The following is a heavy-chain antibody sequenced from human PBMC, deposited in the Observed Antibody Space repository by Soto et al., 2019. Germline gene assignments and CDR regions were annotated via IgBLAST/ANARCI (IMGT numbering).Heavy chain of an antibody. Sequence: SESLSLTCRTSGCPNSRCSYNRRWIRQPPGKGLEWIGSIHYSGSTNYNPSLKSRVTISVDTSKNQFSLKLSSVTAADTAVYYCARGSYYYDSSGYYHYWGQG. J-gene: IGHJ4*02. D-gene: IGHD3-22*01. V-gene: IGHV4-39*07. CDR2: IHYSGST. CDR3: ARGSYYYDSSGYYHY. CDR1: GCPNSRCSYN.